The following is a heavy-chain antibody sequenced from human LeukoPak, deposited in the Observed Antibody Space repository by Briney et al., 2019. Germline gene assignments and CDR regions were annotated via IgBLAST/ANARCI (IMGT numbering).Heavy chain of an antibody. CDR2: ISSSSSPI. V-gene: IGHV3-48*02. D-gene: IGHD5-24*01. Sequence: PGGSLRLSCAGTGFTFSSYSMNWVRQAPGKGLEWVSYISSSSSPIYYADSVKGRFTISRDNAKNSLYLQMNSLRDEDTAVYYCARGRDGLYLFEYWGQGTLVTVSS. CDR3: ARGRDGLYLFEY. CDR1: GFTFSSYS. J-gene: IGHJ4*02.